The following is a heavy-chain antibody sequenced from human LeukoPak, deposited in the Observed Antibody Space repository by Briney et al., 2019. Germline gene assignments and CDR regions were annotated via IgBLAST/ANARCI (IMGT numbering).Heavy chain of an antibody. CDR2: MHHSGST. Sequence: PSETLSLTCSVSGYSISSGFYWGWIRQPPGKGLEWIGTMHHSGSTDYNPSLKSRVTISVDTSKNQFSLKLSSVTAADTAVYYCARTPYSSSTHYFDYWGQGTLVTVSS. D-gene: IGHD6-13*01. V-gene: IGHV4-38-2*02. CDR3: ARTPYSSSTHYFDY. CDR1: GYSISSGFY. J-gene: IGHJ4*02.